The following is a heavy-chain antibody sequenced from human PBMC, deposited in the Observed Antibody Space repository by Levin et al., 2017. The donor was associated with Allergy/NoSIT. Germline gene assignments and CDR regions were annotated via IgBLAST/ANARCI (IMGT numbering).Heavy chain of an antibody. CDR1: GYTFTGHY. V-gene: IGHV1-2*02. J-gene: IGHJ4*02. D-gene: IGHD5-24*01. Sequence: ASVKVSCKASGYTFTGHYIHWVRQAPGQGLEWMGFINPNTGGTNYAQKFQGRVTMTRDTSITTAYMELSSLRSDDTAVYYCARALKHLDMATRRSSFHETDYWGQGTLVTVSS. CDR2: INPNTGGT. CDR3: ARALKHLDMATRRSSFHETDY.